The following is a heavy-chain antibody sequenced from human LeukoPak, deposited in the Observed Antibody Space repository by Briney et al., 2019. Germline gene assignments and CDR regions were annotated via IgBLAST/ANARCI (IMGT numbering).Heavy chain of an antibody. J-gene: IGHJ4*02. CDR3: ARFTRMGYYGSGSFFDY. CDR2: IYYSGTT. V-gene: IGHV4-39*01. Sequence: SETLSLTCTVSGGSISSSDHYWGWIRQSPGMGLEWIGSIYYSGTTYYNPSLKSRVTISVDTSKNQFSLKLSSVTAADTAVYYCARFTRMGYYGSGSFFDYWGQGTLVTVSS. D-gene: IGHD3-10*01. CDR1: GGSISSSDHY.